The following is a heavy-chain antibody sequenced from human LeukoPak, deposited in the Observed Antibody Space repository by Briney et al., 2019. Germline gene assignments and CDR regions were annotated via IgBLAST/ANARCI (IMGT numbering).Heavy chain of an antibody. Sequence: GGSLRLSCAASGFTFDDYGMSWVRQAPGKGLEWVSGINWNGGSTGYADSVKGRFTISRDNAKNSLYLQMNSLRAEDTALYYCARDSVPMVRRVPTHWFDPWGQGTLVTVSS. J-gene: IGHJ5*02. D-gene: IGHD3-10*01. CDR2: INWNGGST. CDR1: GFTFDDYG. V-gene: IGHV3-20*04. CDR3: ARDSVPMVRRVPTHWFDP.